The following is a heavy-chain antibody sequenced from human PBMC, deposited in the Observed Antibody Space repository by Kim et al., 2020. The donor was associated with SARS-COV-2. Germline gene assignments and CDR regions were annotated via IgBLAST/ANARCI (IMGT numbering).Heavy chain of an antibody. V-gene: IGHV4-34*01. CDR2: ISPSGST. Sequence: SETLSLTCAVYGASFSSYSWDWIRQPPGKGLEWIGGISPSGSTNYNPSLKSRVTMSVDTSKTHFSLNSVTDADTAVYYFRLFATVFDYWGQGTLDTVSS. D-gene: IGHD3-10*01. CDR3: RLFATVFDY. CDR1: GASFSSYS. J-gene: IGHJ4*02.